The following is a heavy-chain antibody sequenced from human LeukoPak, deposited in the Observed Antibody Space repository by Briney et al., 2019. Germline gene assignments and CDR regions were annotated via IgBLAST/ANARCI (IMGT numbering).Heavy chain of an antibody. Sequence: GESLKISCKGSGYSFTKNYWFGWVRQVPGKGLELMGIIYPGDSDTRYSPSFQGQVTISADKSLSTAYLQWSSLKASDTAMYYCARGSGSYHTAYMNWGQGSPVTVSS. CDR3: ARGSGSYHTAYMN. V-gene: IGHV5-51*01. J-gene: IGHJ4*02. D-gene: IGHD1-26*01. CDR1: GYSFTKNYW. CDR2: IYPGDSDT.